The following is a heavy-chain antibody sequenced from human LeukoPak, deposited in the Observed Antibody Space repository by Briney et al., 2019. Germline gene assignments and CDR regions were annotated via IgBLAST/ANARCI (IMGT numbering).Heavy chain of an antibody. Sequence: GGSLRLSCAASGFIFSNYWMTWVRQAPGKGLESVANIKPDGSEKHYVDSVKGRFTMSRDNAKNSLYLQMNSLRAEDTAVYYCTRDLYSSSWGSDYWGQGTLVIVSS. V-gene: IGHV3-7*01. CDR1: GFIFSNYW. J-gene: IGHJ4*02. CDR3: TRDLYSSSWGSDY. CDR2: IKPDGSEK. D-gene: IGHD6-6*01.